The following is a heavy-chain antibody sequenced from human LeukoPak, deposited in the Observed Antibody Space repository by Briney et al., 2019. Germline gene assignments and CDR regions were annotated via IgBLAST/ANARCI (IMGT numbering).Heavy chain of an antibody. V-gene: IGHV4-61*02. J-gene: IGHJ5*02. CDR1: GGSISSGSYY. CDR3: ARDTAAAGLGWFDP. CDR2: IYTSGST. Sequence: SETLSLTCTVSGGSISSGSYYWSWIRQPAGKGLEWIGRIYTSGSTNYNPSLKSRVTISVDTSKNQFSLKLSSVTAADTAVYYCARDTAAAGLGWFDPWGQGTLVTVSS. D-gene: IGHD6-13*01.